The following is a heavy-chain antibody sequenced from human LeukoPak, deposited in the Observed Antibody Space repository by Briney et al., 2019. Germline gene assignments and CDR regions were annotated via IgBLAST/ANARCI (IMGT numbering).Heavy chain of an antibody. D-gene: IGHD6-6*01. Sequence: PGRSLRLSCAASGFTFSSYAMHWVRQAPGKGLEWVAVISYDGSNKYYADSVKGRFTISIDNSKNSLYLQMNSLRAEDTAVYYCARDDIRIAARPHYFDYWGQGTLVTVSS. V-gene: IGHV3-30-3*01. CDR1: GFTFSSYA. CDR2: ISYDGSNK. J-gene: IGHJ4*02. CDR3: ARDDIRIAARPHYFDY.